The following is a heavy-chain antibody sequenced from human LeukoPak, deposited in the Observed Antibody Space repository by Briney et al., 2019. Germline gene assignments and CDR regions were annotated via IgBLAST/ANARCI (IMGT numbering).Heavy chain of an antibody. Sequence: SVTVSCKASGGTFSSYAISWVRQAPGQGLEWMGGIIPIFGTANYAQKFQGRVTITADESTSTAYMELSSLRSEDTAVYYCARGGDIVVVPAASNWFDPWGQGTLVTVSS. CDR2: IIPIFGTA. CDR3: ARGGDIVVVPAASNWFDP. J-gene: IGHJ5*02. D-gene: IGHD2-2*01. V-gene: IGHV1-69*01. CDR1: GGTFSSYA.